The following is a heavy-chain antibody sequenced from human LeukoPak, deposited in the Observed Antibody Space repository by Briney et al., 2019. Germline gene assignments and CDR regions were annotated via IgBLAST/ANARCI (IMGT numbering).Heavy chain of an antibody. CDR2: IHYTGNT. CDR3: ARTTHDDFYYYFLDV. V-gene: IGHV4-59*01. J-gene: IGHJ6*03. D-gene: IGHD4-11*01. Sequence: RSSETLRFTCTVSGGSISTYYWSWIRQPPGKTLEWVGCIHYTGNTNYNPSLKRRVTISLDTSKDQFSLRLSSVTAADTAVYYCARTTHDDFYYYFLDVWGRGSTLTVSS. CDR1: GGSISTYY.